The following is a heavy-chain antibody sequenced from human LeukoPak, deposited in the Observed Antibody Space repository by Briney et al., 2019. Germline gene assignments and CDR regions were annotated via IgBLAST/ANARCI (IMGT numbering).Heavy chain of an antibody. V-gene: IGHV4-38-2*02. CDR2: IYHSGST. J-gene: IGHJ4*02. D-gene: IGHD3-22*01. Sequence: SETLSLTCTVSGYSISSGYYRGWIRQPPGKGLEWIGSIYHSGSTYYNPSLKSRVTISVDTSKNQFSLKLSSVTAADTAVYYCARDLGGDQNYYDSSGDYFDYWGQGTLVTVSS. CDR3: ARDLGGDQNYYDSSGDYFDY. CDR1: GYSISSGYY.